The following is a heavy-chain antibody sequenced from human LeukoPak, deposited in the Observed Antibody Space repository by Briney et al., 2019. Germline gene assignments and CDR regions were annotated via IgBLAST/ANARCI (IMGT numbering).Heavy chain of an antibody. CDR1: GYTFTGYY. J-gene: IGHJ3*02. V-gene: IGHV1-2*02. CDR2: INPNSGGT. Sequence: ASVKVSCKASGYTFTGYYMHWVRQAPGQGLEWMGWINPNSGGTNYAQKFQGRVTMTRDTSISTAYMELSRLRSDDTAVYYCWYYYDSSNAVVNAFDIWGQGTMVTVSS. D-gene: IGHD3-22*01. CDR3: WYYYDSSNAVVNAFDI.